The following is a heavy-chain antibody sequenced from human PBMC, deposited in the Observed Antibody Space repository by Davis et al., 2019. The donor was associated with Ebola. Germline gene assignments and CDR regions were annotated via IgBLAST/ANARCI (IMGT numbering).Heavy chain of an antibody. D-gene: IGHD1-14*01. J-gene: IGHJ6*02. CDR1: GGSISSYY. CDR3: ARLRYRARGDYSYGMDV. Sequence: GSLRLSCTVSGGSISSYYWSWIRQPPGKGLEWIGYIYYSGGTNYNPSFKSRVTISVDTSKNQFSLKLSSVTAADTAVYYCARLRYRARGDYSYGMDVWGQGTTVTVSS. V-gene: IGHV4-59*08. CDR2: IYYSGGT.